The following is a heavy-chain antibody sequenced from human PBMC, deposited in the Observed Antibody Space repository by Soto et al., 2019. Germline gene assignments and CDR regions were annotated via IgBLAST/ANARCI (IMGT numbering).Heavy chain of an antibody. CDR1: GGYFTSNNW. Sequence: SETLSLTCAVSGGYFTSNNWWTWVRQPPGQGLEWIGEIYRTGSTNYNPSLKSRVTISLDKSEKQISLKVTSLTAADTAVYYCASRDPGTSVDYWGQGTLVTV. D-gene: IGHD1-7*01. CDR3: ASRDPGTSVDY. J-gene: IGHJ4*02. CDR2: IYRTGST. V-gene: IGHV4-4*02.